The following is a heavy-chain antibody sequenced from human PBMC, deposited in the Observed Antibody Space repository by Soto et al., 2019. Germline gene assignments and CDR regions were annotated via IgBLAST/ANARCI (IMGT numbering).Heavy chain of an antibody. CDR2: IYGGGNGP. CDR3: AKMEGMDPWAYSFGY. D-gene: IGHD2-2*03. CDR1: GFTFSDFA. V-gene: IGHV3-23*03. Sequence: EVQVLESGGGLVQPGGSLRLSCAATGFTFSDFAMSWVRQAPGKGLEWVSRIYGGGNGPHYADSVKGRVTISRENSKNTLYLQMNSLGAEDTAVYYCAKMEGMDPWAYSFGYWGQGTLVTVSS. J-gene: IGHJ4*02.